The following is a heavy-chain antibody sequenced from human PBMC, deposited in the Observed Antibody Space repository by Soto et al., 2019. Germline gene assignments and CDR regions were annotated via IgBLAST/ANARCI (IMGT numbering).Heavy chain of an antibody. Sequence: EVQVVQSGGGLAQPGGSLRLSCAVSGLTFSNYWMHWIRQAPGKGLVWVSRISPVGSSTDYADSVKGRFTISRDNAKNTLYLQMSSLTAEDTAVYYCAMLVPPEAYWGQGPLVTVSS. CDR3: AMLVPPEAY. V-gene: IGHV3-74*01. CDR2: ISPVGSST. CDR1: GLTFSNYW. J-gene: IGHJ4*02.